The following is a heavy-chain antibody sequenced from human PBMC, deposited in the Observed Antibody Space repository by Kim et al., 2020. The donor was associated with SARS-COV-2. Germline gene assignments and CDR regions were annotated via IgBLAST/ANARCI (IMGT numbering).Heavy chain of an antibody. CDR1: GFTFSSYC. CDR2: IWYDGSSK. CDR3: ERDLLVGATAYVRDV. Sequence: GGSLRLSCAASGFTFSSYCMHWVRQAPGKGLEWVAGIWYDGSSKYYADSVKGRINITRDNSKNTLYLQMNRLRAEDTAVSYCERDLLVGATAYVRDVWGQGPRVTVST. J-gene: IGHJ6*01. D-gene: IGHD1-26*01. V-gene: IGHV3-33*01.